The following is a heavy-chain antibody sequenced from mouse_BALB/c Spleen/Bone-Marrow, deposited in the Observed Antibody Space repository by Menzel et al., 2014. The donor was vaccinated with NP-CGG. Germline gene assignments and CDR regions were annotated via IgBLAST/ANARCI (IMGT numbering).Heavy chain of an antibody. D-gene: IGHD2-4*01. Sequence: QVQLKDSGPGLVQPSQSLSITCTISGFSLTPYGVHWVRQSPGKGLEWLGVIWGGGSTDYNPVFMSRLSITQDNSKSQVFFKMNSLQTDDTAIYYCAKNKDYDYAWFAYWGQGTLVTVSA. CDR1: GFSLTPYG. CDR2: IWGGGST. V-gene: IGHV2-5*01. CDR3: AKNKDYDYAWFAY. J-gene: IGHJ3*01.